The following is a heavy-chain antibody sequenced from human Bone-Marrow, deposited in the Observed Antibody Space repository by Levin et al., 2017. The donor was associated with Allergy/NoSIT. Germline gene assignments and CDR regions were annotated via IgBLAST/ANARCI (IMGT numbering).Heavy chain of an antibody. CDR3: AKDLSSYCSGGSCYWDGMDV. CDR1: GFTFSSYA. J-gene: IGHJ6*02. V-gene: IGHV3-23*01. Sequence: LSLTCAASGFTFSSYAMSWVRQAPGKGLEWVSAISGSGGSTYYADSVKGRFTISRDNSKNTLYLQMNSLRAEDTAVYYCAKDLSSYCSGGSCYWDGMDVWGQGTTVTVSS. CDR2: ISGSGGST. D-gene: IGHD2-15*01.